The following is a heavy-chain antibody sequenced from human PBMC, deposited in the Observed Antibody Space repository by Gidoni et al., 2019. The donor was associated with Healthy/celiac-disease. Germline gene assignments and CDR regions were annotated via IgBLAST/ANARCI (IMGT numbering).Heavy chain of an antibody. Sequence: EVQLLESGGGLVQPGGSLRLSCAASGFTFSSYAMSWVRQAPGKGLGWVSAFSGSGGSTYYADSVKGRFTISRDNSKNTLYLQMNSLRAEDTAVYYCAKPNEQWLYYLDYWGQGTLVTVSS. D-gene: IGHD6-19*01. CDR1: GFTFSSYA. V-gene: IGHV3-23*01. CDR2: FSGSGGST. J-gene: IGHJ4*02. CDR3: AKPNEQWLYYLDY.